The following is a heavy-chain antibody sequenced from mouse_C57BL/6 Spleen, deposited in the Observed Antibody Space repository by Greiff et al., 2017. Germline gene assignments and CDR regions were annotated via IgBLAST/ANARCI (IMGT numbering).Heavy chain of an antibody. J-gene: IGHJ3*01. V-gene: IGHV7-1*01. D-gene: IGHD2-4*01. CDR2: SRNKANDYTT. CDR3: ARDAYDYDWFAY. Sequence: EVNLVESGGGLVQSGRSLRLSCATSGFTFSDFYMEWVRQAPGKGLEWIAASRNKANDYTTEYSASVKGRFIVSRDTSQSILYLQMNALRAEDTAIYYCARDAYDYDWFAYWGQGTLVTVSA. CDR1: GFTFSDFY.